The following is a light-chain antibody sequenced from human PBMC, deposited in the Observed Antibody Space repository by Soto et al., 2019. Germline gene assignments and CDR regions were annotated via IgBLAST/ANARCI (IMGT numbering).Light chain of an antibody. CDR3: QQSFASPWT. J-gene: IGKJ1*01. CDR2: AAS. Sequence: DLQMTQSPSLSASVGDRVTITCRASQNIIDFLNWYQHKQGIAPKVLIYAASNLQSGVPSRFSGSGSGTNFTLTISSLQPEDFATYVCQQSFASPWTFGQGTKVEIK. CDR1: QNIIDF. V-gene: IGKV1-39*01.